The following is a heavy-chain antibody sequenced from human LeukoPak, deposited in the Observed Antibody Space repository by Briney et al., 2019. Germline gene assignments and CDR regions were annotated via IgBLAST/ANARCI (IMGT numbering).Heavy chain of an antibody. CDR2: IYYTGST. J-gene: IGHJ3*02. CDR1: GGSVSSGSYY. V-gene: IGHV4-61*01. Sequence: PSETLSLTCTVSGGSVSSGSYYWTWIRQPPGKELEWIGYIYYTGSTYYSPSLKSRVTISVDTSQNQFSLKLNSVTAAETTVYYCARRGANTVGYAFDIWGQGTMVTVSS. CDR3: ARRGANTVGYAFDI. D-gene: IGHD4-17*01.